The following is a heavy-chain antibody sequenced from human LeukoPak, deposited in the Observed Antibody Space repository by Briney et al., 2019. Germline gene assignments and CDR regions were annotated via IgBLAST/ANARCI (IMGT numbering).Heavy chain of an antibody. D-gene: IGHD5-24*01. CDR2: IYHSGST. V-gene: IGHV4-39*07. J-gene: IGHJ4*02. CDR3: ARVRDGYNYPYYFDY. CDR1: GGSISSSSYY. Sequence: SETLSLTCTVSGGSISSSSYYWGWIRQPPGKGLEWIGSIYHSGSTYYNPSLKSRVTISVDTSKNQFSLKLSSVTAADTAVYYCARVRDGYNYPYYFDYWGQGTLVTVSS.